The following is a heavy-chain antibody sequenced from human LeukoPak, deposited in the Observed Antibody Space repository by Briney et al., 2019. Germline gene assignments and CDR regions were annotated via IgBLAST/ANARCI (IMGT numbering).Heavy chain of an antibody. CDR2: IKTDGRTT. V-gene: IGHV3-74*01. Sequence: PGGSLTLSCAASGMTFSNHWMHWVRQVPGKGLVWVSLIKTDGRTTIYADSVKGRFTISRDNGKSTLYLQMNSLRAEDTAIYYCTTGPSYGYEWWGQGTVVTVSS. J-gene: IGHJ4*02. D-gene: IGHD3-16*01. CDR1: GMTFSNHW. CDR3: TTGPSYGYEW.